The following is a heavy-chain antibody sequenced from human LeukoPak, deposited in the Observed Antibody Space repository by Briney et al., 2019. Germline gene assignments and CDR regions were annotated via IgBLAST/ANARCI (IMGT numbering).Heavy chain of an antibody. CDR3: ARAEKGTWIQLCLLR. D-gene: IGHD5-18*01. Sequence: ASVKVSCKASGYTFTGYYMHWVRQAPGQGLEWMGWINPNSGGTNYAQKFQGRVTMTRDTSISTAYMELSRLRSDDTAVYYCARAEKGTWIQLCLLRWGQGTLVTVSS. J-gene: IGHJ4*02. CDR2: INPNSGGT. CDR1: GYTFTGYY. V-gene: IGHV1-2*02.